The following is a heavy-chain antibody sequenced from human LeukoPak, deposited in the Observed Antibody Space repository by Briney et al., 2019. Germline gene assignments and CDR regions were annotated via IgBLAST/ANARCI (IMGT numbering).Heavy chain of an antibody. V-gene: IGHV6-1*01. J-gene: IGHJ5*02. CDR2: TYYRSKWYN. Sequence: SQTLSLTCALSGDSVSSNSAAWTWIRQSPSRDLDWLGRTYYRSKWYNNYAISVKSRITINPDTSKNQFSLQLNSVTPEDTAAYYCARDFCSSSNCPNNWIDPWGQGTLVTVSS. CDR3: ARDFCSSSNCPNNWIDP. CDR1: GDSVSSNSAA. D-gene: IGHD2-2*01.